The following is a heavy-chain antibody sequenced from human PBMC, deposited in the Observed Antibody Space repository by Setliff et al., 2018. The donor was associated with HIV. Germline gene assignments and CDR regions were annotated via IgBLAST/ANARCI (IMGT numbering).Heavy chain of an antibody. Sequence: ASVKVSCKASGYTFTSYAMHWVRQAPGQRLEWMGWINAGNGNTKYSQKFQGRVTITRDTSASTAYMELSSLRSEDTAVYYCARGHTQWLVRLDAFDIWGQGTMVTVSS. V-gene: IGHV1-3*01. CDR3: ARGHTQWLVRLDAFDI. CDR1: GYTFTSYA. J-gene: IGHJ3*02. CDR2: INAGNGNT. D-gene: IGHD6-19*01.